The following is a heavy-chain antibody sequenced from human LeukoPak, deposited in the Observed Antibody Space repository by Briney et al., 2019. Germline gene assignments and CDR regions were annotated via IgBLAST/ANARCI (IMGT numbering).Heavy chain of an antibody. D-gene: IGHD3-9*01. CDR1: GYTFTSYD. V-gene: IGHV1-8*03. J-gene: IGHJ3*02. CDR3: ARGRGPSDYYDILTGYYTGAFDI. CDR2: MNPNSGNT. Sequence: GASVKVSCKASGYTFTSYDINWVRQATGQGLEWMGWMNPNSGNTGYAQKFQGRVTITRNTSISTAYMELSSLRSEDAAVYYCARGRGPSDYYDILTGYYTGAFDIWGQGTMVTVSS.